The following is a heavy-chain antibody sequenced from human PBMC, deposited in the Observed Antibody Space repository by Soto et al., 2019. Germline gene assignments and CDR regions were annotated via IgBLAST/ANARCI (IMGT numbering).Heavy chain of an antibody. CDR3: AKRPLSISCYDY. J-gene: IGHJ4*02. Sequence: EVQLLESGGGLVQPGGSLRLSCAASGFTFSSYVMSWVRQAPGKGLEWVSVISGSGGTTLYADSVKGRFTISRDNSKNTLYLQMNSLRADDTAVYYCAKRPLSISCYDYWGQGTLVTVSS. V-gene: IGHV3-23*01. CDR1: GFTFSSYV. D-gene: IGHD3-3*02. CDR2: ISGSGGTT.